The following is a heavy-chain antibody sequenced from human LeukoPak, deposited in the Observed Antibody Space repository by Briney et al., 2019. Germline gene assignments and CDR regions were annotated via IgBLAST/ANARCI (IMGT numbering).Heavy chain of an antibody. CDR2: IYHSGDI. J-gene: IGHJ4*02. CDR3: AREWEAY. Sequence: SQTLSLTCTVSGGSISSGRSYWSWIRQPPGKGLEWIGYIYHSGDIYYNPSLESRVTMSIDRSKNQFSLSLSSVTAADTAIYYCAREWEAYWGQGTLVTVSS. CDR1: GGSISSGRSY. V-gene: IGHV4-30-2*01. D-gene: IGHD1-26*01.